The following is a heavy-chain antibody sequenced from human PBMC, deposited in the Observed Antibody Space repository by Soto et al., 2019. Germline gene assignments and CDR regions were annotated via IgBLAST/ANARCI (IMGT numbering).Heavy chain of an antibody. V-gene: IGHV3-66*01. CDR2: IYSGGST. CDR1: GFTVSSNY. Sequence: AGGSLRLSCAASGFTVSSNYMSWVRQAPGKGLEWVSVIYSGGSTYYADSVKGRFTISRDNSKNTLYLQMNSLRAEDTAVYYCARDLVTMVRDPNYFDYWGQGTLVTVSS. D-gene: IGHD3-10*01. CDR3: ARDLVTMVRDPNYFDY. J-gene: IGHJ4*02.